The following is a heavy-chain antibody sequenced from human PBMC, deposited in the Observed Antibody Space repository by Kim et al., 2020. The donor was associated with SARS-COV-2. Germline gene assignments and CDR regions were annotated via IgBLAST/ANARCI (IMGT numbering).Heavy chain of an antibody. Sequence: ASVKVSCKASGYTDTGYGITWVRQAPGQGLEWMGWISVYNGNTNSAQDLQGRFVMTRDTSTGAVYMELGSLTSDDTAVYYCATLVGGGSYDRPGYVDVWG. CDR1: GYTDTGYG. D-gene: IGHD5-12*01. V-gene: IGHV1-18*04. CDR3: ATLVGGGSYDRPGYVDV. J-gene: IGHJ2*01. CDR2: ISVYNGNT.